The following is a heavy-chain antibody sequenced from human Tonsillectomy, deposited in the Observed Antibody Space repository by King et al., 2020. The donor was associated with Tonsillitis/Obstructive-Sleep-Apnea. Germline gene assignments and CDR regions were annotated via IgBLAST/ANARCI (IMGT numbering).Heavy chain of an antibody. J-gene: IGHJ6*02. CDR2: IRSKPHGGTI. CDR1: GFRFGDYA. CDR3: TRETLIAPYAMDV. D-gene: IGHD3-22*01. Sequence: QLVQSGGGLVQPGRSLKLSCTASGFRFGDYAMSWVRQAPGKGLEWVSFIRSKPHGGTIEYAASVKGRFTISRDDSKSIAYLQMNSLKTEDTAVYYCTRETLIAPYAMDVWGQGTTVTVSS. V-gene: IGHV3-49*04.